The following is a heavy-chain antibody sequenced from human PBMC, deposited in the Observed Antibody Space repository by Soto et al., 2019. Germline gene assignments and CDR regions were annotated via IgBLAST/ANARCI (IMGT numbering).Heavy chain of an antibody. D-gene: IGHD6-19*01. V-gene: IGHV1-69*18. CDR3: VVMGNVAVSNPRSFDY. CDR1: GATFSGYA. J-gene: IGHJ4*02. Sequence: QVQLVQSGAEVKKPGSSVKVSCEASGATFSGYAINWVRQAPGQGLEWLGRIVPIFETLNYAERFQGRVAITADESTTTVYMELTNLTHEDTAVYYCVVMGNVAVSNPRSFDYWGQGTQVTVS. CDR2: IVPIFETL.